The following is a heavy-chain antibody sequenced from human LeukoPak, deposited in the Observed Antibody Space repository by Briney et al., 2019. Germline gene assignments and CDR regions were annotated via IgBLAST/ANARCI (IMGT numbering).Heavy chain of an antibody. D-gene: IGHD6-13*01. CDR2: ISGSGGST. CDR3: AKSGYSSSWYSNPFDY. CDR1: GFTFSSYA. Sequence: GGSLRLSCAASGFTFSSYAMSWVRQAPGKGLEWVSAISGSGGSTYYADSVKGRFTISRDNSKNTLYLQMNSLRAEDTAVYYCAKSGYSSSWYSNPFDYWGQGTLVTVSS. J-gene: IGHJ4*02. V-gene: IGHV3-23*01.